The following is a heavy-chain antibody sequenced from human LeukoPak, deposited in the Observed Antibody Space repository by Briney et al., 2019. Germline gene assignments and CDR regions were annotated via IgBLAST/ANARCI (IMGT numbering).Heavy chain of an antibody. CDR2: ISGSGGST. D-gene: IGHD3-9*01. Sequence: GGSLRLSCAASGFTFSSYAMSWVRQAAGKGLEWVSAISGSGGSTYYADSVKGRFTISRDNSKNTLYLQMNSLRAEDTAVYYCANFPKYYDILTGYYYYYYMDVWGKGTTVTISS. CDR3: ANFPKYYDILTGYYYYYYMDV. CDR1: GFTFSSYA. V-gene: IGHV3-23*01. J-gene: IGHJ6*03.